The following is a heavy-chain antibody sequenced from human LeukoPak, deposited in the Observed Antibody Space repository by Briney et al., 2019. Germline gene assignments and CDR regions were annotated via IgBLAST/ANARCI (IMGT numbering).Heavy chain of an antibody. CDR1: GYSISSGSYH. V-gene: IGHV4-61*02. CDR3: ARSIFSGKRYYYYYMDV. Sequence: SETLSLTCTVSGYSISSGSYHWSWIRQPAGKALEWIGRIYPSGSTNYDPSLKSRVTISVDTSKNQFSLKLTSVTAADTAVYYCARSIFSGKRYYYYYMDVWGKGTTVTISS. D-gene: IGHD3-10*02. J-gene: IGHJ6*03. CDR2: IYPSGST.